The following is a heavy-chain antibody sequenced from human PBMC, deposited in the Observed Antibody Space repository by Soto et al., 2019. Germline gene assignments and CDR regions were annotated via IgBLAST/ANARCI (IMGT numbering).Heavy chain of an antibody. CDR1: GFTFRSYS. CDR2: ISGSGGST. V-gene: IGHV3-23*01. J-gene: IGHJ4*02. Sequence: GGPLTLSCPAPGFTFRSYSMNWVRQAPGKGLEWVSAISGSGGSTYYADSVKGRFTISRDNSKSTLYLQMNTLGVEDTAVYFCAKGSSSSRPYYFDYWGQGTLVTVSS. D-gene: IGHD2-2*01. CDR3: AKGSSSSRPYYFDY.